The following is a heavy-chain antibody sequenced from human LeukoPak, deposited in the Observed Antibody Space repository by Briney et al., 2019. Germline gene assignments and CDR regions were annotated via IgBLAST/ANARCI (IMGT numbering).Heavy chain of an antibody. J-gene: IGHJ6*03. CDR3: ARGLVQGPYYHYYYMDV. D-gene: IGHD6-6*01. V-gene: IGHV4-59*01. CDR2: IYYSGST. Sequence: SETLSLTCTVSGGSISSYYWSWIRQPPGKGLEWIGYIYYSGSTNYNPSLKSRVTISVDTSKNQFSLKLSSVTAADTAVYYCARGLVQGPYYHYYYMDVWGKGTTVTVSS. CDR1: GGSISSYY.